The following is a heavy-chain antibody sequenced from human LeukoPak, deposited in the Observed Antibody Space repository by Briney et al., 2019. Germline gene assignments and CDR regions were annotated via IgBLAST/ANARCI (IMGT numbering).Heavy chain of an antibody. J-gene: IGHJ5*02. V-gene: IGHV1-2*02. Sequence: GASVKVSCKASGYTFTGYYMHWVRQAPGQGPEWMGWINPNSGGTIYAQKFQGRVTMTRDTSISTVYMELSRLRSDDTAVYYCARAPPITRGPFDPWGQGTLVTVSS. CDR2: INPNSGGT. CDR3: ARAPPITRGPFDP. CDR1: GYTFTGYY. D-gene: IGHD3-10*01.